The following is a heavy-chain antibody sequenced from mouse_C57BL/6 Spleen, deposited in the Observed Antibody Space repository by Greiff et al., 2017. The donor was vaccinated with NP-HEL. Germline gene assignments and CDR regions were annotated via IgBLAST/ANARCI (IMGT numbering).Heavy chain of an antibody. D-gene: IGHD4-1*01. V-gene: IGHV5-17*01. Sequence: EVKLMESGGGLVKPGGSLKLSCAASGFTFSDYGMHWVRQAPEKGLEWVAYISSGSSTIYYADTVKGRFTISRDNAKNTLFLQMTSLRSEDTAMYYCAELGRPYWGQGTTLTVSS. CDR2: ISSGSSTI. CDR3: AELGRPY. CDR1: GFTFSDYG. J-gene: IGHJ2*01.